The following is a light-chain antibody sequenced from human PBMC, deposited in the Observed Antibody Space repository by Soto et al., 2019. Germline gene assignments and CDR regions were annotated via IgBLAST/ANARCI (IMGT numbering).Light chain of an antibody. CDR1: SSDVGGHND. CDR2: EVN. Sequence: QSALTQPPSASGSPGQSVAISCTGTSSDVGGHNDVSWYQQHPGKAPKLMIYEVNQRPSGVPDRFSGSKSGNTASLTVSGLQAEDEADYYCGSYAGSSNVFGTGTKVTVL. V-gene: IGLV2-8*01. J-gene: IGLJ1*01. CDR3: GSYAGSSNV.